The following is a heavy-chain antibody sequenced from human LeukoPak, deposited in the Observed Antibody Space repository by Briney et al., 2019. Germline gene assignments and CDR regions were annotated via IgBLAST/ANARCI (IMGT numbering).Heavy chain of an antibody. Sequence: ASVKVSCKASGYTFTSYYMHWVRQAPGQGLEWMGIINPSGGSTSYAQKFQGRVTMTRDTSTSTVYMELSSLRSEDTAVYYCARIGCSSTSCHYFDYWGQGTLVTVSS. D-gene: IGHD2-2*01. V-gene: IGHV1-46*01. CDR1: GYTFTSYY. CDR3: ARIGCSSTSCHYFDY. CDR2: INPSGGST. J-gene: IGHJ4*02.